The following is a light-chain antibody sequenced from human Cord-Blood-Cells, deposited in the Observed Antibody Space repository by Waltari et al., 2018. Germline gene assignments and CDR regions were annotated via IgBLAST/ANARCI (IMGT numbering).Light chain of an antibody. Sequence: QPALPQPASVSGSPGQSITISCTGTSSDVGGYNIVPWYQQHPGKAPKLMIYDVSKRPSGVSNRFSGSKSGNTASLNISGLQAEDEADYYCSSYTSSSTWVFGGGTKLTVL. CDR1: SSDVGGYNI. V-gene: IGLV2-14*01. J-gene: IGLJ3*02. CDR2: DVS. CDR3: SSYTSSSTWV.